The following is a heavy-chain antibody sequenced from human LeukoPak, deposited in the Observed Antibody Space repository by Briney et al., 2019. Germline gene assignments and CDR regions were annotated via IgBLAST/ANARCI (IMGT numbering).Heavy chain of an antibody. CDR1: GGSISSSSYY. CDR2: IYYSGST. V-gene: IGHV4-39*07. Sequence: SETLSLTCTVSGGSISSSSYYWGWIRQPPGKGLEWIGSIYYSGSTCYNPSLKSRVTISVDTSKNQFSLKLSSVTAADTAVYYCARVPIRGVIITEKYYFDYWGQGTLVTVSS. CDR3: ARVPIRGVIITEKYYFDY. J-gene: IGHJ4*02. D-gene: IGHD3-10*01.